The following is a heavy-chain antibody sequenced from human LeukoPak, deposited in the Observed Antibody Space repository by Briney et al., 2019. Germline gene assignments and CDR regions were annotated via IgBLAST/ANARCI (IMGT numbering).Heavy chain of an antibody. V-gene: IGHV3-23*01. D-gene: IGHD2-21*02. CDR1: GFTFSSYA. Sequence: PGGSLRLSCAASGFTFSSYAMSWVRQAPGKGLEWVSAISGSGGSTYYADSVKGRFTISRDNSKNTLYLQMNSLRAEDTALYYCAKDGNCGGDCYSLYYYYGMDVWGQGTTVTVSS. J-gene: IGHJ6*02. CDR3: AKDGNCGGDCYSLYYYYGMDV. CDR2: ISGSGGST.